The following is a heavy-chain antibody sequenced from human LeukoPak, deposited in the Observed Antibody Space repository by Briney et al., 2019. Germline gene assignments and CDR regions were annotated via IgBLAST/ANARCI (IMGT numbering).Heavy chain of an antibody. CDR3: AKEYCSNSVCHSLDY. Sequence: PGGSLRLSRAASGFTFSDYYMSWIRQAPGKGLEWVSYISSSGSTIYYADSVKGRFTISRDNAKNSLYLQMNSLRAEDTAVYYCAKEYCSNSVCHSLDYWGQGTLVTVSS. V-gene: IGHV3-11*04. CDR1: GFTFSDYY. J-gene: IGHJ4*02. CDR2: ISSSGSTI. D-gene: IGHD2-8*01.